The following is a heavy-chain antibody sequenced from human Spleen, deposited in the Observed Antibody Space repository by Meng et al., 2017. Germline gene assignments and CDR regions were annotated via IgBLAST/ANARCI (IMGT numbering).Heavy chain of an antibody. CDR2: ISGNGEDT. Sequence: GESLKISCAASGFTFSSYWMSWVRQAPGKGLEWVAAISGNGEDTYYADSVKGRFTISRDNSKNTLYLQMDSLRVDDTALYYCAKTMVRGVIVRGRGPFDYWGQGTLVTVSS. J-gene: IGHJ4*02. CDR3: AKTMVRGVIVRGRGPFDY. D-gene: IGHD3-10*01. CDR1: GFTFSSYW. V-gene: IGHV3-23*01.